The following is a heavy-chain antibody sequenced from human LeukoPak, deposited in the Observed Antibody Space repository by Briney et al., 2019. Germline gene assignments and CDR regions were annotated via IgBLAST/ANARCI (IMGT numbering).Heavy chain of an antibody. Sequence: AGGSLRFSCSASGFSFSNYAMYWVRQAPGKGLEWVANIKQGGSEKYYVDSVKGRFTISRDNAKNSLYLQMNSLRAEDTAVYYCARDFGLRCSGGTCYSVYYYGMDVWGKGTTVTVSS. CDR2: IKQGGSEK. CDR3: ARDFGLRCSGGTCYSVYYYGMDV. J-gene: IGHJ6*04. D-gene: IGHD2-15*01. V-gene: IGHV3-7*03. CDR1: GFSFSNYA.